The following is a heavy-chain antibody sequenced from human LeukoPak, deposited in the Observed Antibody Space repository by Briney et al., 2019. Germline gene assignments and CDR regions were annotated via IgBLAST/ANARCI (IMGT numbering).Heavy chain of an antibody. CDR1: EFIFSTYE. CDR3: ARVVGSAIRSGVDY. Sequence: PGGSLRLSCAASEFIFSTYEMNWVRQAPGKGLGRVASISSTSVFIYYAASVKGRFTISRDNAKNSLYLQMSYLRADDTAVYYCARVVGSAIRSGVDYWGQGTMVTVSS. CDR2: ISSTSVFI. D-gene: IGHD1-26*01. J-gene: IGHJ4*02. V-gene: IGHV3-21*01.